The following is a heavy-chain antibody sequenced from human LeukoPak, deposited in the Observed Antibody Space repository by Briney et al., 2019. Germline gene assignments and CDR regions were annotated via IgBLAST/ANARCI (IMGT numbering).Heavy chain of an antibody. J-gene: IGHJ4*02. V-gene: IGHV5-51*01. CDR3: ARRTGSSGWYVLDY. D-gene: IGHD6-19*01. Sequence: GESLKITCKGSGYSFTNYWIGWVRQMPGKGLEWMGIIYPGDSDTRYSPSFQGQDTISADKSISIAYLQWISLKASDTATYYCARRTGSSGWYVLDYWGQGTLVTVSS. CDR2: IYPGDSDT. CDR1: GYSFTNYW.